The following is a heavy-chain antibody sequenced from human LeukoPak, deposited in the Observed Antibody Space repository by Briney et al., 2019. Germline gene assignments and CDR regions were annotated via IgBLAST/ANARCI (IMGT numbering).Heavy chain of an antibody. CDR1: GGSFSGYY. J-gene: IGHJ4*02. CDR3: ARYQTGTMFAV. V-gene: IGHV4-34*10. D-gene: IGHD1/OR15-1a*01. Sequence: SEALSLTCAVYGGSFSGYYWSWIRQPPGKGLEWIGEINHSGSTNYNPSLRSRITMSLDTSENQLSLKLYSVTAADTAIYYCARYQTGTMFAVWGQGTLVTISS. CDR2: INHSGST.